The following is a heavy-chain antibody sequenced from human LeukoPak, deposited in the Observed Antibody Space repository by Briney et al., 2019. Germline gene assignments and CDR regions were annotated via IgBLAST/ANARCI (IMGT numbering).Heavy chain of an antibody. CDR1: GGSISSYY. Sequence: SETLSLTCTVSGGSISSYYWSWIRQPPGKGLEWIGYIYYSGSTNYNPSLKSRVTISVDTSKNQFSLKLSSVTAADTAAYYCARDIRYGGNSVWSQGTLVTVSS. D-gene: IGHD4-23*01. CDR2: IYYSGST. V-gene: IGHV4-59*01. CDR3: ARDIRYGGNSV. J-gene: IGHJ4*02.